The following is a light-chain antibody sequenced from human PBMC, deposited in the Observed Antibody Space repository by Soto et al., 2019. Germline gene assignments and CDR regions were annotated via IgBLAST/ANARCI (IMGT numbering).Light chain of an antibody. Sequence: QSALAQPASVSGSPGQSITISCTGTSSDIGGYNYVSWYQQHPGKAPKLIIYEVSDRPSGISNRFSGSKSGNTASLTISGLQAEDEADYYCSSYTTTGTPVIFGGGTKLTVL. CDR1: SSDIGGYNY. CDR3: SSYTTTGTPVI. CDR2: EVS. V-gene: IGLV2-14*01. J-gene: IGLJ2*01.